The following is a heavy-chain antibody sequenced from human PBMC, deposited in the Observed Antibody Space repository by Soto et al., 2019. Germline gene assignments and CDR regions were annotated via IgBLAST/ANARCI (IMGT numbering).Heavy chain of an antibody. CDR1: GFTLSDAW. J-gene: IGHJ4*01. CDR3: TTDSHLTMRLVRFDF. V-gene: IGHV3-15*07. Sequence: EVQLVESGGGLLKPGGSLRLSCAASGFTLSDAWLNWVRQAPGKGLEWVGRIKSRADGGTTDFAAPVRGRFALSRDESQNMVYLEINSLKIEDTAVYYCTTDSHLTMRLVRFDFWGHGALVTVSS. D-gene: IGHD3-9*01. CDR2: IKSRADGGTT.